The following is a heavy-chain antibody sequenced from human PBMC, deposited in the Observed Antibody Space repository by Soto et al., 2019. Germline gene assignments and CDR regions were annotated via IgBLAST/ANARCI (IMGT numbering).Heavy chain of an antibody. CDR2: MNPGSGDT. CDR3: ARMATFGSLNWFDP. D-gene: IGHD3-16*01. CDR1: GYSFTNND. Sequence: ASVKVSCKASGYSFTNNDVSWVRQATGQGLEWMGWMNPGSGDTGYAQKFQGRVTMTRDISIATAYMELSSLRSDDTAIYYCARMATFGSLNWFDPWGQGTLVTVS. V-gene: IGHV1-8*01. J-gene: IGHJ5*02.